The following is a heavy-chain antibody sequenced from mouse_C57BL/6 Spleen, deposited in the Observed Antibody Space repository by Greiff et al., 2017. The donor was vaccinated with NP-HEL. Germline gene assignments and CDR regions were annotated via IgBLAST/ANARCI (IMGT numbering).Heavy chain of an antibody. D-gene: IGHD3-2*01. J-gene: IGHJ3*01. CDR1: GFTFSSYA. CDR2: ISSGGDYI. CDR3: TREGRQLQRAWFAY. V-gene: IGHV5-9-1*02. Sequence: EVQLVESGEGLVKPGGSLKLSCAASGFTFSSYAMSWVRQTPEKRLEWVAYISSGGDYIYYADTVKGRFTISRDNARNTLYLQMSSLKSEDTAMYYCTREGRQLQRAWFAYWGQGTLVTVSA.